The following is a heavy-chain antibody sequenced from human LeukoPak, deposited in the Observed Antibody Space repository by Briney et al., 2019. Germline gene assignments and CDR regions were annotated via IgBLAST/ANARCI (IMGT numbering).Heavy chain of an antibody. D-gene: IGHD3-22*01. CDR1: GWSFSGYY. Sequence: SETLSLTCAVYGWSFSGYYWSWIRQPPGKGLEWIGEINHSGSTNYNPALKSRGTISVDTSKNQFSLKLSSVTAADTAVYYCARGEYYYDSSGLHWGQGTLVTVSS. J-gene: IGHJ4*02. CDR3: ARGEYYYDSSGLH. CDR2: INHSGST. V-gene: IGHV4-34*01.